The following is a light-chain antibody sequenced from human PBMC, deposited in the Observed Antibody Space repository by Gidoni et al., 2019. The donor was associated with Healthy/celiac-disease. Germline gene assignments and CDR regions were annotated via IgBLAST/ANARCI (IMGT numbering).Light chain of an antibody. CDR3: SSYTSSSIWV. CDR1: NSDVGGYNY. V-gene: IGLV2-14*01. J-gene: IGLJ3*02. CDR2: EVS. Sequence: SALTQPASVAGSPGQSITISCTGTNSDVGGYNYVSWYQQPPGKAPKLMIYEVSRRPSGVSNRFSGSKSGNTASLTISGLQAEDEADYYCSSYTSSSIWVFGGGTKLTV.